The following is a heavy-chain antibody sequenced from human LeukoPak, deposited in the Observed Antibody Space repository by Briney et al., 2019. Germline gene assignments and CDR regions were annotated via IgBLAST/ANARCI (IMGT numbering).Heavy chain of an antibody. V-gene: IGHV3-23*01. CDR1: GFTFSSSA. CDR3: AKDRNVDY. Sequence: GGSLRLSCAASGFTFSSSAMSWVRQAPGKGLEWVSSISGSGDNTHYADSVEGRFTISRDNSKNTLYLQMNSLRAEDTAVYYCAKDRNVDYWGQGTLVTVSS. CDR2: ISGSGDNT. J-gene: IGHJ4*02.